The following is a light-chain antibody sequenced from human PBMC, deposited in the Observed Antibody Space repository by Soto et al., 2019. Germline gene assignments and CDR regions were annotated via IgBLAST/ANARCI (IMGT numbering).Light chain of an antibody. Sequence: DIVMTQSPDSLAVSVGERATINCQSSQSILYSSNNQNYLAWYQQKPGQPPKLLIYWASTRESGVPDRFSGSGSGTDFILTISSLQAEDVAVYYCQQYYITPPTFGGGTKVEIK. CDR1: QSILYSSNNQNY. J-gene: IGKJ4*01. V-gene: IGKV4-1*01. CDR3: QQYYITPPT. CDR2: WAS.